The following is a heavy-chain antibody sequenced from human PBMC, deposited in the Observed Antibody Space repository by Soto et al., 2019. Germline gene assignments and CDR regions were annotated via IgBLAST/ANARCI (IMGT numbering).Heavy chain of an antibody. CDR3: ERGPDYAGYLDY. D-gene: IGHD4-17*01. V-gene: IGHV1-69*13. CDR1: GGTFSNHA. CDR2: IILPFGTP. J-gene: IGHJ4*02. Sequence: QVRLVQSGAEVKKPGSSVKVSCKASGGTFSNHAINWVRQAPGQGPEWMGVIILPFGTPNYAQRFQGRVTITADESMTTAYTELKGLRSEDTAVYYCERGPDYAGYLDYWGQGSLVTVS.